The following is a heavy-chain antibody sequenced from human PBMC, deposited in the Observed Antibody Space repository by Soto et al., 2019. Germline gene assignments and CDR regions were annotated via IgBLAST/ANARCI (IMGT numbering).Heavy chain of an antibody. CDR3: ARERRGYNYYYYYMDV. CDR2: INHSGST. V-gene: IGHV4-34*01. Sequence: QVQLQQWGAGLLKPSETLSLTCAVYGGSFRGYYWSWIRQPPGKGLEWIGEINHSGSTNYNPSLKSRVTISVDTSKNQFSLKLSSVTAADTAVYYCARERRGYNYYYYYMDVWGKGTTVTVSS. CDR1: GGSFRGYY. J-gene: IGHJ6*03. D-gene: IGHD5-12*01.